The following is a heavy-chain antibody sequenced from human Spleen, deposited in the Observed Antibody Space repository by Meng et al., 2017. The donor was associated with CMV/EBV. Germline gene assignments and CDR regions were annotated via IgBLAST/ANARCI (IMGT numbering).Heavy chain of an antibody. D-gene: IGHD6-19*01. CDR1: GFTFNTYS. CDR3: ARDLRSLTSIAVGFDP. Sequence: GGSLRLSCAASGFTFNTYSMNWVRQAPGKGLEWVSSISSSSYIYYADSVKGRFTISRDNAKNSLYLQMNRLRAEDTAVYYCARDLRSLTSIAVGFDPWGQGTLVTVSS. V-gene: IGHV3-21*01. CDR2: ISSSSYI. J-gene: IGHJ5*02.